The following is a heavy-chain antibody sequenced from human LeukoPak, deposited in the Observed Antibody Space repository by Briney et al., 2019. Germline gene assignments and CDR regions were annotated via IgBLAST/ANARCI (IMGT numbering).Heavy chain of an antibody. CDR3: ARGHHDLNL. V-gene: IGHV4-59*08. D-gene: IGHD3/OR15-3a*01. CDR1: GGSISNYY. Sequence: PSETLSLTCTVSGGSISNYYWTWIRQPPGKGLEWIGYIFSSGITNYNPSLKSRVTISVDTSNNQFSLKLTSVTAADTAVYYCARGHHDLNLWGQGTLVTVSS. CDR2: IFSSGIT. J-gene: IGHJ5*02.